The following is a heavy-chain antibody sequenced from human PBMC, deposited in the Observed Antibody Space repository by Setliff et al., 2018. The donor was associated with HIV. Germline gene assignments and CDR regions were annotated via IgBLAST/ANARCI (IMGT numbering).Heavy chain of an antibody. J-gene: IGHJ4*02. D-gene: IGHD1-26*01. CDR1: GYSFSSYG. V-gene: IGHV1-18*01. Sequence: GASVKVSCKASGYSFSSYGVSWVRQAPGQGLEWMGWISVYNGNTNYAQKLQNRVTMTTDTSTSTAYMELRSLRSDDTAVYYCARDLFTVPSREGYDYWGQGTLVTVSS. CDR2: ISVYNGNT. CDR3: ARDLFTVPSREGYDY.